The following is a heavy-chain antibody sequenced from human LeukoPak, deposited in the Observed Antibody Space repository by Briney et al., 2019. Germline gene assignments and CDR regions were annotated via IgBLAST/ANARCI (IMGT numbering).Heavy chain of an antibody. CDR3: AREYCSGGNCYEFDH. V-gene: IGHV6-1*01. CDR1: GDSVSSNSAT. D-gene: IGHD2-15*01. Sequence: SQTLSLTCAISGDSVSSNSATWDWIRQSPSRGLEWLGRTYYRSKWYYDYAVSVISRIKINPDTSKNQFSLQLNPATPEDTAVYYCAREYCSGGNCYEFDHWGQGTLVTVSS. CDR2: TYYRSKWYY. J-gene: IGHJ4*02.